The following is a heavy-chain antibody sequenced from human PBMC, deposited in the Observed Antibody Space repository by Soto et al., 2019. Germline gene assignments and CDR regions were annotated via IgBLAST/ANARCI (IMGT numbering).Heavy chain of an antibody. D-gene: IGHD5-18*01. V-gene: IGHV4-30-4*01. CDR1: GTHLTIEKYD. CDR3: ATESGSTYGYFDY. Sequence: SLSHGCGTPGTHLTIEKYDRRWRRASAGKGLEWIGYISNSGSTGYNPSLKTRLSMSVDRSKNQFTLRLTSVTAADSAVYFCATESGSTYGYFDYWVQGTQVTLAS. CDR2: ISNSGST. J-gene: IGHJ4*02.